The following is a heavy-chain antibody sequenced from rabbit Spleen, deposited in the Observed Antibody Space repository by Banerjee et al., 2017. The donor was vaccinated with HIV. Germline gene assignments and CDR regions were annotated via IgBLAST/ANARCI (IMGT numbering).Heavy chain of an antibody. CDR2: IDAGSSGST. J-gene: IGHJ6*01. D-gene: IGHD6-1*01. CDR1: GFDLRSYW. CDR3: ARCDGYAYGGYDL. Sequence: QEQLEESGGGLVKPGGTLTLTCTASGFDLRSYWMCWVRQAPGKGLEWIAYIDAGSSGSTYYASWAKGRFTISKTSTTVTLQMTSLTAAYTATYFCARCDGYAYGGYDLWGPGTLVTVS. V-gene: IGHV1S45*01.